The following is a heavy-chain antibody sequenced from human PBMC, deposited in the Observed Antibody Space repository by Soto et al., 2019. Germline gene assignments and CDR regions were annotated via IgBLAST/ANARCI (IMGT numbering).Heavy chain of an antibody. V-gene: IGHV4-59*01. CDR1: GGSINSDY. CDR3: ARGRPMYNWLX. CDR2: VFFSGST. Sequence: SETLSLTFTVSGGSINSDYWSWIRQSPGKGLEWIGYVFFSGSTNYNHSFKSRVNISVDTSKNQIYLRVTSVTAADTAVYYCARGRPMYNWLXWGQGTLVTVSX. J-gene: IGHJ4*02. D-gene: IGHD1-20*01.